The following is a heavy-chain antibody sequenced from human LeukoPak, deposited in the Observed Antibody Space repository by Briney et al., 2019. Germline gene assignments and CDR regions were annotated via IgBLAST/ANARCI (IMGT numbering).Heavy chain of an antibody. CDR1: GVSVSSGSYY. J-gene: IGHJ6*02. CDR3: ARAGSWYSHGMDV. D-gene: IGHD6-13*01. V-gene: IGHV4-61*01. Sequence: SSETLSLTCTVSGVSVSSGSYYWSWIRQPPGKGLEWIGYIYYSGSTNYNPSLKSRVTISVDTSKNQFSLKLSSVTAADTAVYYCARAGSWYSHGMDVWGQGTTVTVSS. CDR2: IYYSGST.